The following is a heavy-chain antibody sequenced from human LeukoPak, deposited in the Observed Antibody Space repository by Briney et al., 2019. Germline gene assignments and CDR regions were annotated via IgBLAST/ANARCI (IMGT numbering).Heavy chain of an antibody. D-gene: IGHD3-10*01. Sequence: SQTLSLTCTVSGGSISSGSYYWSWIRQPAGKGLEWIGRIYTSGSTNYNPSLKSRVTISVDTSKNQSSLKLSSVTAADTAVYYCARWAPWFGELGNWFDPWGQGTLVTVSS. J-gene: IGHJ5*02. CDR2: IYTSGST. V-gene: IGHV4-61*02. CDR3: ARWAPWFGELGNWFDP. CDR1: GGSISSGSYY.